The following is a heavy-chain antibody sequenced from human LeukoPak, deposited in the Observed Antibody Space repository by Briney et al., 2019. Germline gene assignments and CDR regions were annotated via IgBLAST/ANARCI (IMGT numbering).Heavy chain of an antibody. CDR1: GFTVSSNY. CDR3: ARDKAGATSAGTFDY. D-gene: IGHD1-26*01. V-gene: IGHV3-53*01. CDR2: IYSGGST. Sequence: GGSLRLSCAASGFTVSSNYMSWVRQAPGKGLEWVSVIYSGGSTYYADSVEGRFTISRDNSKNTLYLRMNSLRAEDTAVYYCARDKAGATSAGTFDYWGQGTLVTVSS. J-gene: IGHJ4*02.